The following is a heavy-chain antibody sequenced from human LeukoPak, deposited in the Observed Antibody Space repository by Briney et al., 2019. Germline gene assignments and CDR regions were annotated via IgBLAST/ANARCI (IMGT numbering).Heavy chain of an antibody. V-gene: IGHV3-23*01. J-gene: IGHJ6*02. CDR3: AKDLVVVVAAIYGMDV. D-gene: IGHD2-15*01. CDR2: ISGSGGST. CDR1: GFTFSSYA. Sequence: GGSLRLSCAASGFTFSSYAMSWVRQAPGKGLEWVSAISGSGGSTYYADSVKGRFTISRDNSKNTLYLQMNSLRAEDTAVYYCAKDLVVVVAAIYGMDVWGQGTTVTVSS.